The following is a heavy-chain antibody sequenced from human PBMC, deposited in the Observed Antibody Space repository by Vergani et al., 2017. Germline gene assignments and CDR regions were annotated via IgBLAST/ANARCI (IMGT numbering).Heavy chain of an antibody. Sequence: EVQLVESGGTLVQPGGSLRLACEASGFNVSSKYMSWVRQVPGTGLEWVSIMFSGGSTNYADSVKGRFTISRDNAKNMMYLQLNSLRDEDTAVYYCARDGRIDAEGTELDYGGQGTLVTVSS. CDR3: ARDGRIDAEGTELDY. D-gene: IGHD1-14*01. V-gene: IGHV3-66*01. CDR1: GFNVSSKY. CDR2: MFSGGST. J-gene: IGHJ4*02.